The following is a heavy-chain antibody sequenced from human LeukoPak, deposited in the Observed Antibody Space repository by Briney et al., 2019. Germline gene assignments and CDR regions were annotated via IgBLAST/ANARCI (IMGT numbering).Heavy chain of an antibody. D-gene: IGHD3-22*01. CDR2: IYYSGST. CDR3: ARRRITMIVDDAFDI. J-gene: IGHJ3*02. V-gene: IGHV4-59*01. Sequence: SETLSLTCTVSGGSISSYYWSWLRQPPGKGREGIGHIYYSGSTNHNPSLKSRVTIPLDTSKNQCSLKLSSVTAADTAVYYCARRRITMIVDDAFDIWAKGQWSPSLQ. CDR1: GGSISSYY.